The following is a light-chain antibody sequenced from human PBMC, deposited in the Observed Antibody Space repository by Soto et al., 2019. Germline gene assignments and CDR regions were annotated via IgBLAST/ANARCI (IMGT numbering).Light chain of an antibody. J-gene: IGLJ2*01. CDR1: SSSIGAGYD. CDR3: QSYDSSLSVHVV. Sequence: QSVLTQPPSVSGAPGQRVTISCTGSSSSIGAGYDVHWYQQLPGTAPKLLIYGNSNRPSGVPDRFSGSKSGTSASLAITGLQAEDEADHYCQSYDSSLSVHVVFGGGTKLTVL. V-gene: IGLV1-40*01. CDR2: GNS.